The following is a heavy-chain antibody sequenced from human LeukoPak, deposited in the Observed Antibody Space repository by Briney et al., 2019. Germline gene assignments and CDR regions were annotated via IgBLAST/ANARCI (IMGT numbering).Heavy chain of an antibody. Sequence: SQTLSLTCALSGDSVSSNSAAWNWLRQSPSRGLEWLGRTYYRPKWYNDYAVSVKSRITINPDTSKNQLSLQLNSVTPEDTAVYYCAREGQRRIVGAPTLFDYWGQGTLVTVSS. V-gene: IGHV6-1*01. D-gene: IGHD1-26*01. CDR2: TYYRPKWYN. CDR1: GDSVSSNSAA. J-gene: IGHJ4*02. CDR3: AREGQRRIVGAPTLFDY.